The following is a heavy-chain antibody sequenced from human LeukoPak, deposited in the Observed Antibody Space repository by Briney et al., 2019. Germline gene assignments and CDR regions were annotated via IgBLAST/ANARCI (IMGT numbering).Heavy chain of an antibody. J-gene: IGHJ2*01. V-gene: IGHV4-34*01. CDR3: ARRLDL. Sequence: PSETLSLTCAVYGGSFSGYYWSWIRQPPGKGLEWIGEINHSGSTNYNPSLKSRVTISVDTSKHQFSLKLGSVTAADTAVYFCARRLDLWGRGTLVTVSS. CDR1: GGSFSGYY. CDR2: INHSGST.